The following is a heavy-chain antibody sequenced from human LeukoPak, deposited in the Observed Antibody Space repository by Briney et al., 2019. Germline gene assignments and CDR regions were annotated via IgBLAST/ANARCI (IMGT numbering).Heavy chain of an antibody. CDR1: GYTFTGYY. J-gene: IGHJ5*02. CDR3: ASLAAAGTLNWFDP. Sequence: VASLKVSCKASGYTFTGYYMHWVRQAPGQGLEWRGWINPNSGGTNYAQKFQGRVTMTRDTSISTAYMELSRLRSDDTAVYYCASLAAAGTLNWFDPWGQGTLVTVSS. V-gene: IGHV1-2*02. D-gene: IGHD6-13*01. CDR2: INPNSGGT.